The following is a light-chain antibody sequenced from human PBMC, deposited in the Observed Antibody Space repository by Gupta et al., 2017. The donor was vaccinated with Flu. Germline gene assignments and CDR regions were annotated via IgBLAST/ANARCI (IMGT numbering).Light chain of an antibody. Sequence: TLSLSPGERATLSCRASQSVSSSYLAWYQQKPGQAPRLLIYGASSRATGIPDRFSGSGYWTDFTLTISRREPEDFAVYYCQQYGSSPPVTFGQGTRLEIK. CDR1: QSVSSSY. CDR2: GAS. J-gene: IGKJ5*01. V-gene: IGKV3-20*01. CDR3: QQYGSSPPVT.